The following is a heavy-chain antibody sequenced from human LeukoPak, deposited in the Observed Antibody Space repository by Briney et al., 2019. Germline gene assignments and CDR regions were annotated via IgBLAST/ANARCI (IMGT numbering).Heavy chain of an antibody. J-gene: IGHJ4*02. CDR1: GFIFSNYA. D-gene: IGHD2-15*01. CDR2: ISGSGGST. Sequence: GGSLRLSCAASGFIFSNYAMNWVRQAPGKGLEWVSSISGSGGSTYYADSVKGRFTISRDNSKKTLYLQMNSLRAEDTALYYCAKGRGYCSGGSCYAFDYWGQGTLVTVSS. V-gene: IGHV3-23*01. CDR3: AKGRGYCSGGSCYAFDY.